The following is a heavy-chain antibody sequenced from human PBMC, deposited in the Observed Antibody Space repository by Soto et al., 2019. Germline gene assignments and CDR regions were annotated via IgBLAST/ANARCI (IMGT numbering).Heavy chain of an antibody. CDR3: ARDGAGGYFDL. V-gene: IGHV3-13*04. Sequence: EVQLVESGGGLVQPGGSLRLSCAASGFTFSSYDMHWVRQATGKGLEWVSAIGTAGDTYYPGSVKGRFTISRENAKNSLYLQMNGLRAGDTAVYYCARDGAGGYFDLWGRGTLVTVSS. CDR2: IGTAGDT. CDR1: GFTFSSYD. J-gene: IGHJ2*01. D-gene: IGHD3-16*01.